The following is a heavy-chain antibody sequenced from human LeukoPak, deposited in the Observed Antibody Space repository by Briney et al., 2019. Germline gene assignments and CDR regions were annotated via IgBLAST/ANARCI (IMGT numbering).Heavy chain of an antibody. CDR1: GYTLTSYY. Sequence: ASVKVACKASGYTLTSYYMHWVRQAPGQGLEWMGIINPSGGSTSYAQKFQGRVTMTRDMSTSTVYMELSSLRSEDTAVYYCAREGWELLGDAFDIWGQGTMVTVSS. J-gene: IGHJ3*02. CDR2: INPSGGST. V-gene: IGHV1-46*01. CDR3: AREGWELLGDAFDI. D-gene: IGHD1-26*01.